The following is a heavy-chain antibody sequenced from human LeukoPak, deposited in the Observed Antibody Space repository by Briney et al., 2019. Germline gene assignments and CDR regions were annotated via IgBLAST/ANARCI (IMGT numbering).Heavy chain of an antibody. CDR1: GFIFSSYW. CDR3: TTTLFRDYGSEHHPDY. J-gene: IGHJ4*02. D-gene: IGHD3-10*01. V-gene: IGHV3-23*01. CDR2: ISGSGDST. Sequence: GGSLRLSCAASGFIFSSYWMHWVRHAPGKGLAWVSGISGSGDSTYYEDYAKGRFTISRDNSKNTVYLQMNSLRAEDTAVYYCTTTLFRDYGSEHHPDYWGQGTLVTVSS.